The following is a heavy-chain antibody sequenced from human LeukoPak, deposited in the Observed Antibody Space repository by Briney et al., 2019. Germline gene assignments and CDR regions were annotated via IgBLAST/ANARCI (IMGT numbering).Heavy chain of an antibody. V-gene: IGHV1-2*02. CDR1: GYTFTGYY. J-gene: IGHJ5*02. CDR2: INPNSGGT. D-gene: IGHD3-16*01. Sequence: ASVKVSCKASGYTFTGYYIHWVRQAPGQGLEWMGWINPNSGGTNYAQNFQDRVTMTRDTSISTVYMELSRLRSDDTAVYYCARGIYDGRGKWHDPWGQGTLVTVSS. CDR3: ARGIYDGRGKWHDP.